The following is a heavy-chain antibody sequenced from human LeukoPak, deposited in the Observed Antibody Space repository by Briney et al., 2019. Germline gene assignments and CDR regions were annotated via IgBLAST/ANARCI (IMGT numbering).Heavy chain of an antibody. CDR2: IYYSGSI. D-gene: IGHD5-24*01. Sequence: PSETLSLTCTVSGGSISSSSYYWGWIRQPPGKGLEWIGSIYYSGSIYYNPSLKSRVTISVDTSKNQFSLKLSSVTAADTAVYYCARIPGYTGYARYYYYYYMDVWGKGTTVTVSS. CDR3: ARIPGYTGYARYYYYYYMDV. CDR1: GGSISSSSYY. V-gene: IGHV4-39*01. J-gene: IGHJ6*03.